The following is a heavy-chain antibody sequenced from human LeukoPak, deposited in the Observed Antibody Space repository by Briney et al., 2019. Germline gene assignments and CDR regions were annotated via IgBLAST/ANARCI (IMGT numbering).Heavy chain of an antibody. Sequence: GESLKISCKGSGYSFTSYWIGWVRQMPGKGLEWMGIIYPGDSDSIYSPSFQGQVTISADKSITTAYLQWNSLKASDTAMYYCARRHCTGGSCPEGAYYFDYWGQGTLVTVSS. D-gene: IGHD2-15*01. V-gene: IGHV5-51*01. J-gene: IGHJ4*02. CDR3: ARRHCTGGSCPEGAYYFDY. CDR1: GYSFTSYW. CDR2: IYPGDSDS.